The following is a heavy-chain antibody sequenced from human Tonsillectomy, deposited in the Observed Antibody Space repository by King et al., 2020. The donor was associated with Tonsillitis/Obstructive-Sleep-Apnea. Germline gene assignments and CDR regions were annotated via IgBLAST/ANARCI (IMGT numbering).Heavy chain of an antibody. CDR1: GYSFTSYW. CDR3: ARGTGIAVAGTGFDY. CDR2: IYPGDSDT. Sequence: QLVQSGAEVKKPGESLKISCKGSGYSFTSYWIAWVRQMPGKGLEWMGIIYPGDSDTRYSPCFQGQVTISADKSISTAYLQWSSLKASDTAMYYCARGTGIAVAGTGFDYWGQGTLVTVSS. J-gene: IGHJ4*02. V-gene: IGHV5-51*01. D-gene: IGHD6-19*01.